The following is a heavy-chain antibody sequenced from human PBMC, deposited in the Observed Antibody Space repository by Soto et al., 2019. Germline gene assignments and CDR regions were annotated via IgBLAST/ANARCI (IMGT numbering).Heavy chain of an antibody. CDR3: AKGIAAAGRFDY. Sequence: GGSLRLSCAASGFTFSSYAMSWVRQAPGKGLEWVSAISGSGGSTYYADSVKGRFTISRDNSKNTLYLQMSSLRAEDTAVYYCAKGIAAAGRFDYWGQGTLVTVSS. V-gene: IGHV3-23*01. CDR1: GFTFSSYA. D-gene: IGHD6-13*01. J-gene: IGHJ4*02. CDR2: ISGSGGST.